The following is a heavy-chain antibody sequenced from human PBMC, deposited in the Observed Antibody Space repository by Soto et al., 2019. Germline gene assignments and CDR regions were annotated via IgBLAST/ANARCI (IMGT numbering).Heavy chain of an antibody. D-gene: IGHD4-17*01. CDR1: GGSISSYY. J-gene: IGHJ4*02. CDR2: IYYSGST. CDR3: ARSQSTVSSYDY. Sequence: SETLCLTCTVSGGSISSYYWSWSRQPPGKGLEWIGYIYYSGSTNYNPSLKSRVTISVDTSKNQFSLKLSSVTAADTAVYYCARSQSTVSSYDYWGQGTLGTVSS. V-gene: IGHV4-59*12.